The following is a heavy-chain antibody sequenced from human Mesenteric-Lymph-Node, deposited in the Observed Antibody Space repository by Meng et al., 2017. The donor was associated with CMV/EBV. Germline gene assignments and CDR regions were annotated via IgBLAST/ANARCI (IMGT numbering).Heavy chain of an antibody. CDR1: RGSPGCGGYA. D-gene: IGHD6-13*01. V-gene: IGHV4-31*02. Sequence: VFRGSPGCGGYAWICLRHHPWQGLEWLGYLYYSGNTYYHPSLKSRVTISLDTSKNQFSLRLSSGTAADTAVYYCARSSSSPLAWFDPWGQGTLVTVSS. CDR3: ARSSSSPLAWFDP. CDR2: LYYSGNT. J-gene: IGHJ5*02.